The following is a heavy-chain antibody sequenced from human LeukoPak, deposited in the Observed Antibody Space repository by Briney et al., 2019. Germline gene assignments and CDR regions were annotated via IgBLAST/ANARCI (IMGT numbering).Heavy chain of an antibody. J-gene: IGHJ4*02. CDR3: ARGQNDYGDYYFDY. D-gene: IGHD4-17*01. CDR1: GFTVSSNY. Sequence: GGSLRLSCAASGFTVSSNYMSWVRQAPGKGLEWVSVIYSGGSTYYADSVKGRFTISRDNSKNTLYLQMNSLRAEDTAVHYCARGQNDYGDYYFDYWGQGTLVTVSS. V-gene: IGHV3-66*01. CDR2: IYSGGST.